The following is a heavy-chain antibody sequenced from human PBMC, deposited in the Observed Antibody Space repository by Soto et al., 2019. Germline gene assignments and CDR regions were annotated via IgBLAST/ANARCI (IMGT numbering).Heavy chain of an antibody. CDR3: ARQLVATLGYYYYGMDV. CDR1: GGSISSSSYY. D-gene: IGHD5-12*01. V-gene: IGHV4-39*01. CDR2: IYYSGST. Sequence: KTSETLSLTCTVSGGSISSSSYYWGWIRQPPGKGLEWIGSIYYSGSTYYNPSLKSRVTISVDTSKNQFSLKLSSVTAADTAVYYCARQLVATLGYYYYGMDVWGQGTTVTVSS. J-gene: IGHJ6*02.